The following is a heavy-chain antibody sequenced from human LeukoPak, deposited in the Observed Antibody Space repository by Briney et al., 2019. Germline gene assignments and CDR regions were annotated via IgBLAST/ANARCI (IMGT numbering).Heavy chain of an antibody. D-gene: IGHD6-6*01. Sequence: SQTLSLTCTVSAGSISSGDYSWSWIRQPPGKGLEWIGYIYYSGSTYYNPSLKSRVTISVDTSKNQFSLKLSSVTAADTAVYYCARLSYSSSSCWFDPWGQGTLVTVSS. CDR2: IYYSGST. J-gene: IGHJ5*02. V-gene: IGHV4-30-4*08. CDR1: AGSISSGDYS. CDR3: ARLSYSSSSCWFDP.